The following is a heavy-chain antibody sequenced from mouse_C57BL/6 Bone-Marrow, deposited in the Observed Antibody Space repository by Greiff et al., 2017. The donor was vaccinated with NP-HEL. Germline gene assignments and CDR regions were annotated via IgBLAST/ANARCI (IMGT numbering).Heavy chain of an antibody. Sequence: DVQLQESGPELVKPGASVKIPCKASGYTFTDYNMDWVKQSHGKSLEWIGDINPNNGGTIYNQKFKGKATLTVDKSSSTAYMELRSLTSEDTAVYYCARRGLLRSNFDYWGQGTTLTVSS. CDR1: GYTFTDYN. J-gene: IGHJ2*01. D-gene: IGHD1-1*01. V-gene: IGHV1-18*01. CDR3: ARRGLLRSNFDY. CDR2: INPNNGGT.